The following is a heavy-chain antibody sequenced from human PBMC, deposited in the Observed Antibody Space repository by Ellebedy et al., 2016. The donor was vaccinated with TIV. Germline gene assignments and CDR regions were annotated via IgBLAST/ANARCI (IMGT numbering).Heavy chain of an antibody. CDR2: ISSSRGYI. CDR1: GSTFSSYS. V-gene: IGHV3-21*01. CDR3: ARDRDSRYVTGVNWLDP. J-gene: IGHJ5*02. D-gene: IGHD3-22*01. Sequence: GESLKISCAASGSTFSSYSMNWVRQAPGKGLECVSSISSSRGYIFYADSVKGRFTISRDNAKNSLYLQMNSLRAEDTAVYYCARDRDSRYVTGVNWLDPWGQGTLVTVSS.